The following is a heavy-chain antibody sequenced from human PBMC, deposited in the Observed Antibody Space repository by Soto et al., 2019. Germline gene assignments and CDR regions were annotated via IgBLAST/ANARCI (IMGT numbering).Heavy chain of an antibody. J-gene: IGHJ4*02. V-gene: IGHV1-69*01. D-gene: IGHD6-19*01. CDR1: GGTFSTYA. CDR2: IIPLFGTA. CDR3: ARPKGTYSSGYYYFDF. Sequence: QVQLEQSGGEVKQPGSSGRVSCKTSGGTFSTYAINWVRQAPGQGLEWMGAIIPLFGTADYSQKFQGRVTSTSDESTGTAYMELSSLRFDDTAVYFCARPKGTYSSGYYYFDFWGQGTLVTVSS.